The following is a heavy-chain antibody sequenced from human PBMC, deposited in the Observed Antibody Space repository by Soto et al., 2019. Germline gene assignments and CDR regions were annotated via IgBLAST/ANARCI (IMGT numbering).Heavy chain of an antibody. J-gene: IGHJ4*02. D-gene: IGHD3-9*01. CDR3: ARGGDPYYDILTGYYSPTRFDY. Sequence: PSETLSLTCTVAGSSISSGDYYWSWSRQPPGKGLEWIGYIYYSGSTYYNPSLKSRVTISVDTSKNQFSLKLSSVTAADTAVYYCARGGDPYYDILTGYYSPTRFDYWGQGTLVTVSS. CDR2: IYYSGST. V-gene: IGHV4-30-4*01. CDR1: GSSISSGDYY.